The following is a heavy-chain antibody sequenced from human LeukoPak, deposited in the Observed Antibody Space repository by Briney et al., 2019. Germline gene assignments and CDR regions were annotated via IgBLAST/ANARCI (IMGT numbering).Heavy chain of an antibody. D-gene: IGHD3-22*01. CDR2: MNPNSGNT. J-gene: IGHJ4*02. CDR1: GYTFTSYD. Sequence: ASVKVSCKASGYTFTSYDINWVRQATGQGLEWMGWMNPNSGNTGYAQKFQGRVTITRNTSISTAYMELSSLRSEDTAIYCASVNMEQDDGFFYDISGSLDYWGQGTLVTVSS. V-gene: IGHV1-8*03. CDR3: SVNMEQDDGFFYDISGSLDY.